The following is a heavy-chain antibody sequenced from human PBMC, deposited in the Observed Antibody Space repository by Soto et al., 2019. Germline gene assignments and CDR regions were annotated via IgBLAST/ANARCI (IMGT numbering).Heavy chain of an antibody. V-gene: IGHV4-30-2*01. Sequence: PSETLSLTCAVSGGSISSGGYFWSWIRQPPGKGLEWIGYIYHSGSTYYNPSFKSRVTISIDRSKNQFSLKLSSVTAADTVVYYCAAGGGLPRYYWGQGTLVTVS. CDR2: IYHSGST. D-gene: IGHD5-12*01. J-gene: IGHJ4*02. CDR1: GGSISSGGYF. CDR3: AAGGGLPRYY.